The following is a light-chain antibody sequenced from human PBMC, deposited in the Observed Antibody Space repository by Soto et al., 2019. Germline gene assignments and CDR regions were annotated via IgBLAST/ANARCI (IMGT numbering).Light chain of an antibody. J-gene: IGKJ1*01. V-gene: IGKV2-30*01. CDR3: MQGTQWPWA. Sequence: DVVMTQSPLSLPVTLGQPASISCRSSQSLVDSDGNTYLHWFQQRPGQSPRRLIYKVSNRDPGVPDRFSGNGSGTDFTLTISRVEAEDVGLYYCMQGTQWPWAFGQGTTVEIK. CDR1: QSLVDSDGNTY. CDR2: KVS.